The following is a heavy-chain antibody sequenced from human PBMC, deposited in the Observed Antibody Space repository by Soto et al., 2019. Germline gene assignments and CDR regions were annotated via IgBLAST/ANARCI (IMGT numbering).Heavy chain of an antibody. CDR3: ARSRRLRHIIVVVPAANWFDP. Sequence: ETLSLTCAVYGGSFSGYYWSWIRQPPGKGLEWIGEINHSGSTNYNPSLKSRVTISVDTSKNQFSLKLSSVTAADTAVYYCARSRRLRHIIVVVPAANWFDPWGQGTLVTSPQ. J-gene: IGHJ5*02. CDR1: GGSFSGYY. V-gene: IGHV4-34*01. D-gene: IGHD2-2*01. CDR2: INHSGST.